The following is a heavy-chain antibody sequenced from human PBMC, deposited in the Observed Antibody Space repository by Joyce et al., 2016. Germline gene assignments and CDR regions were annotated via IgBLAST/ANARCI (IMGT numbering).Heavy chain of an antibody. CDR2: FSGSGGSR. V-gene: IGHV3-23*01. Sequence: EVQLLESGGGLVQPGGSLTLTCAASGFTFSSYAMSWVRQAPGKGVEGVSGFSGSGGSRKYAESVKGRFTISRENSINTLYLQMNSVRDEDTAVYFCAKGDSSGYYYNYYFDHWGQGIRVTVSS. CDR1: GFTFSSYA. J-gene: IGHJ4*02. D-gene: IGHD3-22*01. CDR3: AKGDSSGYYYNYYFDH.